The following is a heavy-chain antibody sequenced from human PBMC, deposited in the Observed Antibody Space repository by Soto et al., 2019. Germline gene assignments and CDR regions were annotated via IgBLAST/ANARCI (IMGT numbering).Heavy chain of an antibody. J-gene: IGHJ4*02. CDR2: IYHSGST. V-gene: IGHV4-30-2*01. Sequence: QLQLQESGSGLVKPSQTLSLTCAVSGGSISSGGYSWSWIRQPPGKGLEWIGYIYHSGSTSYNPSLTSRVTISVDRSKNQFSRKLSSVTAADTAVYYCARAGGLGAVAADYWGQGTLVTVSS. CDR3: ARAGGLGAVAADY. CDR1: GGSISSGGYS. D-gene: IGHD6-19*01.